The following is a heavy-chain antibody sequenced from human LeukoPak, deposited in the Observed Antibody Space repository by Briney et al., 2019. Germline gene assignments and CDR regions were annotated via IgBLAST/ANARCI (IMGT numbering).Heavy chain of an antibody. CDR1: GGTFSSYA. CDR2: IIPIFDTA. Sequence: SVKVSCKTSGGTFSSYAISWARQAPGQGLEWIGDIIPIFDTANYAQKFQGRVTITADESATTSYMELSSLRSEDTAVYYCARDATVRGPYGGHHFYSYMDVWGKGTTVTISS. D-gene: IGHD3-10*01. CDR3: ARDATVRGPYGGHHFYSYMDV. V-gene: IGHV1-69*13. J-gene: IGHJ6*03.